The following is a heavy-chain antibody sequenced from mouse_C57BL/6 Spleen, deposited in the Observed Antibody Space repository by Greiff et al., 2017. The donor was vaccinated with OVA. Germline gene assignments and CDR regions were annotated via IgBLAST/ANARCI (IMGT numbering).Heavy chain of an antibody. CDR1: GFSLTSYA. CDR3: ARKREDGYYWYFDV. CDR2: IWTGGGT. D-gene: IGHD2-3*01. J-gene: IGHJ1*03. Sequence: VHLVESGPGLVAPSQSLSITCTVSGFSLTSYAISWVRQPPGKGLEWLGVIWTGGGTNYNSALKSRLSISKDNSKSQVFLKMNSLQTDDTARYYCARKREDGYYWYFDVWGTGTTVTVSS. V-gene: IGHV2-9-1*01.